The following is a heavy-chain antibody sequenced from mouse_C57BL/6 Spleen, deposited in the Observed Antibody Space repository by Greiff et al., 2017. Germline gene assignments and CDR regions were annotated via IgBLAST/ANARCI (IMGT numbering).Heavy chain of an antibody. D-gene: IGHD1-1*02. CDR1: GFTFSDYG. CDR3: SRGGGSYMAWFAY. V-gene: IGHV5-17*01. J-gene: IGHJ3*01. Sequence: DVHLVESGGGLVKPGGSLKLSCAASGFTFSDYGMHWVRQAPEQGLEWVAYISSGSGTIYYADTVKGRFTISRDNAKNTLFLQMTSLRSADTDMDDCSRGGGSYMAWFAYWGQGTLVTVSA. CDR2: ISSGSGTI.